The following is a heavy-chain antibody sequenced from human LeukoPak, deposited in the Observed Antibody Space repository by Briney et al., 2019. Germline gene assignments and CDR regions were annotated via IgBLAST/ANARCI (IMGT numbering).Heavy chain of an antibody. J-gene: IGHJ6*03. CDR1: GSTFTSYD. CDR3: ARGFSPITLFVQYYMDV. CDR2: MNPNSANT. D-gene: IGHD3-3*01. Sequence: ATVSLTRTSTGSTFTSYDINRLRQPTDPGLEPIGWMNPNSANTGYAQKFQGRVTITRNTSISTAYIELSSLRSDDSAVYYCARGFSPITLFVQYYMDVWGKGTTVTVSS. V-gene: IGHV1-8*01.